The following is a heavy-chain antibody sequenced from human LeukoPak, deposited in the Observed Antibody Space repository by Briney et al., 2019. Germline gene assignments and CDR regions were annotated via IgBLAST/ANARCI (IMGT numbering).Heavy chain of an antibody. CDR1: GGTFSSYA. J-gene: IGHJ6*02. CDR3: ARPSFHCSSTSCYTGYGMDV. CDR2: ISAYNGNT. V-gene: IGHV1-18*01. D-gene: IGHD2-2*02. Sequence: ASVKVSCKASGGTFSSYAISWVRQAPGQGLEWMGWISAYNGNTNYAQKLQGRVTMTTDTSTSTAYMELRSLRSDDTAVYYCARPSFHCSSTSCYTGYGMDVWGQGTTVTVSS.